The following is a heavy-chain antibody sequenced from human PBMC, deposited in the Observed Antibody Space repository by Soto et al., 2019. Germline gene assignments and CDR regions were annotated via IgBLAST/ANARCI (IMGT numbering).Heavy chain of an antibody. D-gene: IGHD2-2*02. Sequence: GESLKISCKGSGYRFTTYWINWVRQMPGKGLEWMGRIDPSDSYTNYSPSFQGHVTISADKSINTAYLQWSSLKASDTAMYFCDTREIGCGPTSWYTNVYPGLDVRGQGGTVTVSS. V-gene: IGHV5-10-1*01. J-gene: IGHJ6*02. CDR1: GYRFTTYW. CDR2: IDPSDSYT. CDR3: DTREIGCGPTSWYTNVYPGLDV.